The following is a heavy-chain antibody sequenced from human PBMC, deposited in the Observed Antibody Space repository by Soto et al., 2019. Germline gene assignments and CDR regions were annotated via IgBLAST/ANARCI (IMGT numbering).Heavy chain of an antibody. Sequence: SETLSLTCTVSGGSISSYYWSWIRQPPGKGLEWIGYIYYSGSTNYNPSLKSRVTISVDTSKNQFSLKLSSVTAADTAVYYCARHGGRGSSSWYLGGGSPPGGGLWAFDYWGQGTLVTVSS. V-gene: IGHV4-59*08. J-gene: IGHJ4*02. CDR2: IYYSGST. D-gene: IGHD6-13*01. CDR1: GGSISSYY. CDR3: ARHGGRGSSSWYLGGGSPPGGGLWAFDY.